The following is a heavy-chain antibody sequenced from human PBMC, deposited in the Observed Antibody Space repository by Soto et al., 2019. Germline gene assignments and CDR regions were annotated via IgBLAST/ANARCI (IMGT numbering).Heavy chain of an antibody. CDR1: GYSSVNISG. Sequence: SETMSLTCAVAGYSSVNISGWCWIRQAPGKGLEWIGYIYYSGTTYYNPSLKSRVTMSVDTSKNQFSLKLPSVTAVDTAVYYCARREIQGPIEYWGQGTLVTVSS. V-gene: IGHV4-28*01. CDR3: ARREIQGPIEY. D-gene: IGHD1-26*01. J-gene: IGHJ4*02. CDR2: IYYSGTT.